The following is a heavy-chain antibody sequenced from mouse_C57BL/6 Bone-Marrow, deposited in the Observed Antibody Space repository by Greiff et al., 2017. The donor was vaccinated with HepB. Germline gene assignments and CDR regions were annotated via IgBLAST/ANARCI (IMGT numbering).Heavy chain of an antibody. CDR2: INPSSGYT. CDR1: GYTFTSYW. V-gene: IGHV1-7*01. Sequence: VQLQQSGAELAKPGASVKLSCKASGYTFTSYWMHWVQQRPGQGLEWIGYINPSSGYTKYNEKFKDKATLTADKSSSTAYLQLSSLTYEDSAVYYCARGTTVVGGYAMDYWGQGTSVTVSS. J-gene: IGHJ4*01. D-gene: IGHD1-1*01. CDR3: ARGTTVVGGYAMDY.